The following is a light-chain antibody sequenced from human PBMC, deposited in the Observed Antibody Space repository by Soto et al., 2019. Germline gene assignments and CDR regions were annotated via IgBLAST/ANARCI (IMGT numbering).Light chain of an antibody. Sequence: SQMTQSPSTLSSSVGDRVTITCQASQTITNWLAWYQQKPGKAPKLLIYKASTLESGVPSRFSGSGSGTEFTLTISSLQPEDFATYYCQQYNSYSQTFGQGTKVDIK. CDR1: QTITNW. J-gene: IGKJ1*01. CDR3: QQYNSYSQT. V-gene: IGKV1-5*03. CDR2: KAS.